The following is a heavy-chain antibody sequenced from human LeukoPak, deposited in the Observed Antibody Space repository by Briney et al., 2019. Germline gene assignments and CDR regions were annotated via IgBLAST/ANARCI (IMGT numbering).Heavy chain of an antibody. J-gene: IGHJ4*02. D-gene: IGHD6-25*01. V-gene: IGHV3-73*01. CDR3: SRLVEDTLPYPSGD. CDR1: GFIFCGSA. CDR2: IRSKGYSYAT. Sequence: PGGSLRLSSAAPGFIFCGSAIHCVRQASGKGLEWVGRIRSKGYSYATAYAASVKGRFTISRDDSGNTTYLQMNSLKTEDTAVNYCSRLVEDTLPYPSGDWGQGTPVTVSS.